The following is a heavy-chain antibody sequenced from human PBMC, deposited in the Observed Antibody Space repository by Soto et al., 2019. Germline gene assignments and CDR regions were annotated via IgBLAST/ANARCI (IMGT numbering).Heavy chain of an antibody. CDR1: GFTFNSYA. V-gene: IGHV3-33*01. J-gene: IGHJ6*02. Sequence: QMQLVESGGGVVQPGRSLRLSCAASGFTFNSYAMHWVRQAPGKGLEWVAVIWYDGSKKYYADSVKGRFTISRDNSRNTLYLQMNSLRAEDTAVYYCARGEQQLHYYGMDVWGQGTTVTVSS. CDR2: IWYDGSKK. D-gene: IGHD6-13*01. CDR3: ARGEQQLHYYGMDV.